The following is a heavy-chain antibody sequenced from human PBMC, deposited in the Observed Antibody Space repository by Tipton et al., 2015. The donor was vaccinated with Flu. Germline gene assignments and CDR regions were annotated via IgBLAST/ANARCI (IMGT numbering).Heavy chain of an antibody. V-gene: IGHV4-38-2*02. CDR2: THKTGST. Sequence: TLSLTCSVSGDSIGSAYYWAWIRQPPGKGLEWIGNTHKTGSTYFNPSLRSRVTFSVDTSKNQFSLRLASVTAADTAVYYCARVWNSGVVIAPDLGYWGQGTLVTVSS. CDR1: GDSIGSAYY. CDR3: ARVWNSGVVIAPDLGY. J-gene: IGHJ4*02. D-gene: IGHD2-21*01.